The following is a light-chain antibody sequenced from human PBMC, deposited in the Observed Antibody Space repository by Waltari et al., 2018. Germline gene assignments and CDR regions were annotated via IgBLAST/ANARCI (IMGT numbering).Light chain of an antibody. Sequence: EIVMTQSPATLSVSPGERATPACRASRNVNSNLAWYQQKPGQAPRLLIFGASNRATGSPARFSGSGSGTDVTLTINSRQSEDFAVYYCQQYNNWPRTFGQGTKVEI. J-gene: IGKJ1*01. CDR2: GAS. CDR3: QQYNNWPRT. CDR1: RNVNSN. V-gene: IGKV3-15*01.